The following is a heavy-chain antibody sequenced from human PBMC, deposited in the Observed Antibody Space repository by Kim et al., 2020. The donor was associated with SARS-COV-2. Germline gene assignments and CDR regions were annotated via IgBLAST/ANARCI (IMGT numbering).Heavy chain of an antibody. CDR2: AFYKGSP. Sequence: SETLSLTCSVSGGSIRSNKLYWGWVRQPPGKGLEWIGYAFYKGSPYYNPSLNRRVTISVDASKNQFSLTLSSVTAVDTAVYYCARQDGFFWDVFRSWGQGILVTVAS. D-gene: IGHD1-26*01. J-gene: IGHJ5*02. CDR3: ARQDGFFWDVFRS. V-gene: IGHV4-39*01. CDR1: GGSIRSNKLY.